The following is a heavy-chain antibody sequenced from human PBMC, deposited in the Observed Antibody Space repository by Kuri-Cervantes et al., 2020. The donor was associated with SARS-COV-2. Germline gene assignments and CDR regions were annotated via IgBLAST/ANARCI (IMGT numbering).Heavy chain of an antibody. J-gene: IGHJ6*04. D-gene: IGHD2-2*01. CDR1: GDTFTSYY. Sequence: ASVKVSCKASGDTFTSYYMHWVRQAPGQGLEWMGIINPSGGSTSYAQKFQGRVTMTRDTSISTAYMELSRLRSDDTAVYYCARAYCSSASCYEYVWGKGTTVTVSS. CDR3: ARAYCSSASCYEYV. CDR2: INPSGGST. V-gene: IGHV1-46*01.